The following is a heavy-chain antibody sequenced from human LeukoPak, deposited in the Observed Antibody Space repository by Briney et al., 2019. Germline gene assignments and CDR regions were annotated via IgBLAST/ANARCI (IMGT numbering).Heavy chain of an antibody. CDR1: GYNFTRSA. J-gene: IGHJ3*01. Sequence: ASVKVSCKASGYNFTRSALNWVRQAPGQGLEWMGWINTKTGNPTYARGFTGQFVFSLDTSVSTAYLQISSLKAEDTAVYFCARESPTAGDAFDVWGQGTLVTVSS. CDR2: INTKTGNP. D-gene: IGHD4-17*01. CDR3: ARESPTAGDAFDV. V-gene: IGHV7-4-1*02.